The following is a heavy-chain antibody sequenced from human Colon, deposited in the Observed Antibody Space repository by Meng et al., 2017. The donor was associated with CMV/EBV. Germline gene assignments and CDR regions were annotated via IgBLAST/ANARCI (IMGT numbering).Heavy chain of an antibody. J-gene: IGHJ5*02. CDR2: IYPGDSDS. CDR3: ARLRLRGSGSHPFDP. CDR1: GYNFANYW. V-gene: IGHV5-51*01. Sequence: SGYNFANYWIGWVRQMPGKGLEWMGMIYPGDSDSRYSPSFDGQVTFSADVSISTAYLQWSSLMASDTAMYFCARLRLRGSGSHPFDPWGQGTLVTVSS. D-gene: IGHD3-22*01.